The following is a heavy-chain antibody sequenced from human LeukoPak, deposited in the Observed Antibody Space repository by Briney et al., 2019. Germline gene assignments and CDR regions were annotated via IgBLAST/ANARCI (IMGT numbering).Heavy chain of an antibody. J-gene: IGHJ4*02. Sequence: GGSLRLSCAASGFTFSSYAMNCVRQTPGKGLEWVANIKHDGSEKHYVDSVKGRFTISRDNAKNSLYLQLNSLRAEDTAVYYCARCPYDSSGYFHPFFDYWGQGTLVTVSS. CDR3: ARCPYDSSGYFHPFFDY. CDR2: IKHDGSEK. V-gene: IGHV3-7*04. D-gene: IGHD3-22*01. CDR1: GFTFSSYA.